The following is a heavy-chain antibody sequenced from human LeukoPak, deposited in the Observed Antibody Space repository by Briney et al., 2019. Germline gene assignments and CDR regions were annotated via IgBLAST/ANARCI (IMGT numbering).Heavy chain of an antibody. Sequence: PSETLSLTCTVSGDSISRSSYFWAWIRQPPGKGLEWIGSVYSSGSTYYNPSLRSQITISVDTSKNQFSLKLSSVTAADTAVYYCARLTGTVTTRLFDPWGQGTLVTVSS. D-gene: IGHD4-17*01. CDR3: ARLTGTVTTRLFDP. V-gene: IGHV4-39*07. J-gene: IGHJ5*02. CDR1: GDSISRSSYF. CDR2: VYSSGST.